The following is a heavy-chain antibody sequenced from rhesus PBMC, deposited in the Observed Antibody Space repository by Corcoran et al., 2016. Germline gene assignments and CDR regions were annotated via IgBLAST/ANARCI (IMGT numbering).Heavy chain of an antibody. CDR2: IGGSSGST. CDR3: ARILEYCSGIYCYIFDY. CDR1: GGSISGYY. V-gene: IGHV4-165*02. D-gene: IGHD2-27*01. Sequence: QVQLQESGPGLVKPSETLSLTCAVSGGSISGYYWNGIRQPPGKGREWIGYIGGSSGSTYYNPSRTRRVTISTGPSKHQFSLKLSSVTAADTAVYYCARILEYCSGIYCYIFDYWGQGVLVTVSS. J-gene: IGHJ4*01.